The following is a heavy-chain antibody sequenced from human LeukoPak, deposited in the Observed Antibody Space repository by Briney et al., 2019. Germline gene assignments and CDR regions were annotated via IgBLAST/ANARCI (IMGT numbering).Heavy chain of an antibody. J-gene: IGHJ4*02. CDR2: ISGSGGST. V-gene: IGHV3-23*01. CDR3: ARQNDYGDYEVDY. CDR1: GFTFSSYA. Sequence: GGSLRLSCAASGFTFSSYAMSWVRQAPGKGLEWVSAISGSGGSTYYADSVKGRFTISRDNAKNSLYLQMNSLRAEDTAVYYCARQNDYGDYEVDYWGQGTLVTVSS. D-gene: IGHD4-17*01.